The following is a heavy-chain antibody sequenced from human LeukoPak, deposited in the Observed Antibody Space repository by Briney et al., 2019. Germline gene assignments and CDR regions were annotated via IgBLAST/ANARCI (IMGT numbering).Heavy chain of an antibody. D-gene: IGHD3-10*01. Sequence: PSETLSLTCTVSGGSISSSSYYWGWIRQPPGKGLEWIGSIYYSGSTYYNPSLKSRVTISVDTSKNQFSLKLSSVTAADTAVYYCAREWAGYYYGSGSLPLLGYMDVWGKGTTVTVSS. CDR2: IYYSGST. CDR3: AREWAGYYYGSGSLPLLGYMDV. J-gene: IGHJ6*03. V-gene: IGHV4-39*07. CDR1: GGSISSSSYY.